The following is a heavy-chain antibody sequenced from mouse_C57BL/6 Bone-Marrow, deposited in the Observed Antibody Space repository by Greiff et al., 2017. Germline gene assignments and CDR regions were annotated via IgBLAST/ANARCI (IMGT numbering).Heavy chain of an antibody. CDR3: ARYDDGYYWFAY. CDR1: GYTFTSYG. V-gene: IGHV1-81*01. J-gene: IGHJ3*01. Sequence: QVQLQQSGAELARPGASVKLSCKASGYTFTSYGISWVKQRTGQGLEWIGEIYPRSGNTYYNEKFKGKDTLTADKSSSTAYMELRSLTSEDSAVYVCARYDDGYYWFAYWGQGTLVTVSA. CDR2: IYPRSGNT. D-gene: IGHD2-3*01.